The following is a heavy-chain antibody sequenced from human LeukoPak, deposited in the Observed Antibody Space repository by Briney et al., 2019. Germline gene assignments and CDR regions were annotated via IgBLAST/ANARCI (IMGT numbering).Heavy chain of an antibody. CDR1: GLTFSSYA. Sequence: GGSLRLSCVVSGLTFSSYAMSWVRQAPGKGLEWVSAIIASGDLAYYADSVKGRFAISRDNSKNALSLQMTSLRDEDAAVYYCAKEMTFGLVWGFFDYWGQGTLVTVSS. CDR3: AKEMTFGLVWGFFDY. CDR2: IIASGDLA. V-gene: IGHV3-23*01. J-gene: IGHJ4*02. D-gene: IGHD3-16*01.